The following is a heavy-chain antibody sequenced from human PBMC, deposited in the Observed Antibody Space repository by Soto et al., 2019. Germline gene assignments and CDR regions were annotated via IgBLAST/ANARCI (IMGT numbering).Heavy chain of an antibody. V-gene: IGHV4-34*01. D-gene: IGHD3-10*01. CDR3: ARSMPLLGFDAGRWFDP. Sequence: SEALSLTCAVYGGSFSGYYWSWILQPPWKGLEWIGEINHSGSTNYNPSLKSRVTISVDTSKNQFSLKLSSVTAADTAVYYCARSMPLLGFDAGRWFDPWGQGTLVTVSS. CDR1: GGSFSGYY. CDR2: INHSGST. J-gene: IGHJ5*02.